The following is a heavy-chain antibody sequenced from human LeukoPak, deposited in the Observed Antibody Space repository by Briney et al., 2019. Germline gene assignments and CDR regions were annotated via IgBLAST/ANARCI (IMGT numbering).Heavy chain of an antibody. CDR1: GGSISSGSYY. CDR3: ASEAAAGYYFDY. D-gene: IGHD6-13*01. J-gene: IGHJ4*02. V-gene: IGHV4-61*02. CDR2: IYTSGST. Sequence: SETLSLTCTVSGGSISSGSYYWSWIRQPAGKGLEWIGRIYTSGSTNYNPSLKSRVTISVDTSKNQFSLKLSSVTAADTAVYYCASEAAAGYYFDYWGQGTLVTVSS.